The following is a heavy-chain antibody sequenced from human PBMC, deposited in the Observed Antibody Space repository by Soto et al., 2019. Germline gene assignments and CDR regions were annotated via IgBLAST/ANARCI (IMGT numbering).Heavy chain of an antibody. V-gene: IGHV4-59*01. CDR1: GGSISSYY. Sequence: LETLSLTCSVSGGSISSYYWTWVLQPPGKGLEWIAYSSYGGSTNYNPSLQSRVTMSVDRSKNQFSLRLNSVTAADTAISYCERGIRMNGYYCLDVWGQGTTVTLSS. J-gene: IGHJ6*02. D-gene: IGHD3-9*01. CDR2: SSYGGST. CDR3: ERGIRMNGYYCLDV.